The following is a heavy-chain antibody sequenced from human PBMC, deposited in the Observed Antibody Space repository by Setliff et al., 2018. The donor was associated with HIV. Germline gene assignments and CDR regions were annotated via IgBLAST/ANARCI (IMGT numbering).Heavy chain of an antibody. CDR2: IYYDGRT. V-gene: IGHV4-39*07. D-gene: IGHD3-16*01. J-gene: IGHJ4*02. CDR3: ARGGAVSADFDS. Sequence: SETLSLTCTVSGGSIRTCAYYWAWIRQPPGKGLEGIGSIYYDGRTFYKPSLKSRLTISVDTSKNQFSMRLNSVTAADTAVYFCARGGAVSADFDSWGQGTLVTVSS. CDR1: GGSIRTCAYY.